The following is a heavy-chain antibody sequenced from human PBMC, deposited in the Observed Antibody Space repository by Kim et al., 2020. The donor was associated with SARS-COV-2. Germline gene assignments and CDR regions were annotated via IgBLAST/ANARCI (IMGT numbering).Heavy chain of an antibody. Sequence: SVTVSCKASGGTFSSYAISWVRQAPGQGLGWMGRIIPILGIANYAQKFQGRVTITADKSTSTAYMELSSLRSEDTAVYYCARDDCSGGSCYSGYYYYGMDVWGQGTTVTVSS. CDR1: GGTFSSYA. CDR3: ARDDCSGGSCYSGYYYYGMDV. V-gene: IGHV1-69*04. D-gene: IGHD2-15*01. CDR2: IIPILGIA. J-gene: IGHJ6*02.